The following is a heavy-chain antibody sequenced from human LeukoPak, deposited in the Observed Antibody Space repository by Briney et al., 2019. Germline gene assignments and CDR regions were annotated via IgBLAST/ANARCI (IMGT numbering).Heavy chain of an antibody. D-gene: IGHD6-19*01. V-gene: IGHV1-69*04. J-gene: IGHJ6*02. CDR3: ARDGNIAVAGTYYYYYYGMDV. CDR2: IIPILGIA. CDR1: GGTFSSYA. Sequence: ASVKVSCKASGGTFSSYAISWLRQAPGQGLEWMGRIIPILGIANYAQKFQGRVTITADKSTSTAYMELSSLRSEDTAVYYCARDGNIAVAGTYYYYYYGMDVWGQGTTVTVSS.